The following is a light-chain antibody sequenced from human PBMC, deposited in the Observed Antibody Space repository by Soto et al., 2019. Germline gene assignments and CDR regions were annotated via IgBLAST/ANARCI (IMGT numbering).Light chain of an antibody. J-gene: IGKJ5*01. CDR1: RTVGSK. V-gene: IGKV3-20*01. CDR3: QQYGSSLIT. CDR2: ATS. Sequence: EIVLTGGPGTMTVSPGERATLSCRASRTVGSKLAWYQQKPGQAXXXXXXATSXSVTGVPVRFRGGGSGTDFTLTISRLEPEDFAVYYCQQYGSSLITFGQGTRLEIK.